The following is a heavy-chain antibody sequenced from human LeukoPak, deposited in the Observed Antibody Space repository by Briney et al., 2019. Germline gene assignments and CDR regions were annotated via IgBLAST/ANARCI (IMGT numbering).Heavy chain of an antibody. V-gene: IGHV4-34*01. CDR3: ARVRHDFWSGYSMGASVSRGGLDY. CDR1: GGSFSGYY. CDR2: INHSGSN. J-gene: IGHJ4*02. Sequence: SETLSLTCAVYGGSFSGYYWSWIRQPPGKGLEWIGEINHSGSNNYNPSLKSRVTISVDTSKNQFSLKLSSVTAAVTAVYYCARVRHDFWSGYSMGASVSRGGLDYWGEGTLVTVSS. D-gene: IGHD3-3*01.